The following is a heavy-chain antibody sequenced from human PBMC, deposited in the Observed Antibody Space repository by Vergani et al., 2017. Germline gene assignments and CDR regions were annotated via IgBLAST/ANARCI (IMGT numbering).Heavy chain of an antibody. CDR1: GYTFPNYG. CDR3: ARAESFYSFGEFLPFDV. Sequence: QVQLVQSGAEVKKPGASVKVSCKASGYTFPNYGISWVRQAPGQGLEWVGWISVYNGYTNYALKFQGRVTMTTDTSTTTAHMELRSLRSDDTAVYYCARAESFYSFGEFLPFDVWCQGTLVTVSS. J-gene: IGHJ4*02. CDR2: ISVYNGYT. V-gene: IGHV1-18*01. D-gene: IGHD3-10*01.